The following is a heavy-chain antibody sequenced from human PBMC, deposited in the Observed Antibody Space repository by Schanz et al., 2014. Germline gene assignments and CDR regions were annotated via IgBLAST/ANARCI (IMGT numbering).Heavy chain of an antibody. V-gene: IGHV3-23*01. CDR3: ARDMTIAPA. D-gene: IGHD6-13*01. CDR2: ISNGGGGYI. Sequence: EVQLLESGGDLVQPGGSLRLSCVVSGFTFRGYAMSWVRQAPGKGLQWVSTISNGGGGYISYADFVKGRFTISRDNSKNTLYLQMDTLRVEDTAMFYCARDMTIAPAWGQGTLVTLSS. J-gene: IGHJ5*02. CDR1: GFTFRGYA.